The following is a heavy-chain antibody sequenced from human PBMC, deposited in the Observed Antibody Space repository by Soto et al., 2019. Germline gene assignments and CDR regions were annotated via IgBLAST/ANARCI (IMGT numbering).Heavy chain of an antibody. Sequence: GESLKISCTGFGYTFTTFWISWVRQMPGKGLEWMGRIDPRDSYVTYSPSFEGHVTIAADKSISTAYRQWGSLKASDTAMYYCARIYCTTTTCDSWFDPWGQGTLVTVSS. J-gene: IGHJ5*02. CDR1: GYTFTTFW. D-gene: IGHD2-2*01. CDR3: ARIYCTTTTCDSWFDP. CDR2: IDPRDSYV. V-gene: IGHV5-10-1*01.